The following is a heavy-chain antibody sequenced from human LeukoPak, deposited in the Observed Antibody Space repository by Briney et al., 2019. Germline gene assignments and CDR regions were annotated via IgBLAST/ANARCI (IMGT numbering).Heavy chain of an antibody. CDR1: GGTFSSYA. D-gene: IGHD5-12*01. CDR3: ARSDSGYYYYYYMDV. V-gene: IGHV1-69*05. Sequence: SVKVSCKASGGTFSSYAISWVRQAPGQGLEWMGGIIPIFGTANYAQKFQGRVAITTDESTSTAYMELSSLRSEDTAVYYCARSDSGYYYYYYMDVWGKGTTVTVSS. CDR2: IIPIFGTA. J-gene: IGHJ6*03.